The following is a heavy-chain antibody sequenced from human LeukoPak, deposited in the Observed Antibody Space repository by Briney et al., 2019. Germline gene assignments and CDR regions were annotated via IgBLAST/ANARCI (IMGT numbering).Heavy chain of an antibody. CDR2: IIPILGIA. CDR3: ATFRRYGSGSSRPHYYYYYGMDV. J-gene: IGHJ6*02. V-gene: IGHV1-69*04. CDR1: GGTFSSYA. D-gene: IGHD3-10*01. Sequence: RASVKVSCKASGGTFSSYAISWVRQAPGQGLEWMGRIIPILGIANYAQKFQGRVTITADKSTSTAYMELSSLRSEDTAVYYCATFRRYGSGSSRPHYYYYYGMDVWGQGTTVTVSS.